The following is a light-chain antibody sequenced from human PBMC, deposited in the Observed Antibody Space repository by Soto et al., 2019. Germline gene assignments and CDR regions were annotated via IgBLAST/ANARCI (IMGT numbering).Light chain of an antibody. CDR1: QSVLYSSNNKNY. V-gene: IGKV4-1*01. CDR2: WAS. J-gene: IGKJ3*01. CDR3: QQYYSSPFT. Sequence: DIVMTQSPDSLAVSLGERATINCESSQSVLYSSNNKNYLVWYQQKPGQPPKLLISWASTRESGVPDRFSGRGSGTDFTLTISSLQAEDVAVYYCQQYYSSPFTFGPGTKVDIK.